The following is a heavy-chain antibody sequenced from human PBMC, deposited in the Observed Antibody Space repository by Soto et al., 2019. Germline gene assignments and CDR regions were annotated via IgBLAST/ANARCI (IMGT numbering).Heavy chain of an antibody. V-gene: IGHV1-3*01. Sequence: ASVKVSCKASGFTFTSSAVQWVRQARGQRLEWIGWIVVGNGNTKYSQKFQGRVSITRDTSASTAYMDLSSLRSEDTAVYYCARGGTGTTSYYYYGMDVWGQGTTVTVSS. CDR1: GFTFTSSA. CDR2: IVVGNGNT. D-gene: IGHD1-7*01. J-gene: IGHJ6*02. CDR3: ARGGTGTTSYYYYGMDV.